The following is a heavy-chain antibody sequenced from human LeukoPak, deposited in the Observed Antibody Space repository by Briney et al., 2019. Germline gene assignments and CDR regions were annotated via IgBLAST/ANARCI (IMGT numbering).Heavy chain of an antibody. Sequence: SETLSLTCTVAGGSISRSDYYWGWIRQPPGKSLEWIGSFFYGEKTYYNPALKSRVTISVDTSKNQFSLKLNSVTTADTAVYYCARLINTMMLVLGWGQGTLVTVSS. V-gene: IGHV4-39*01. D-gene: IGHD3-22*01. J-gene: IGHJ4*02. CDR1: GGSISRSDYY. CDR2: FFYGEKT. CDR3: ARLINTMMLVLG.